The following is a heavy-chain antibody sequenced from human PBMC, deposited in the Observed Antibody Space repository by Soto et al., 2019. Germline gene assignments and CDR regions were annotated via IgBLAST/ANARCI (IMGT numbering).Heavy chain of an antibody. CDR3: ARLLLYGDYYYYGMDV. D-gene: IGHD3-3*01. Sequence: ASVKVSCKASGGTFSSYAISWVRQAPGQGLEWMGGIIPIFGTANYAQKFQGRVTITADESTSTAYMELSSLRSEDTAVYYCARLLLYGDYYYYGMDVWGQGTTVTVSS. J-gene: IGHJ6*02. CDR2: IIPIFGTA. V-gene: IGHV1-69*13. CDR1: GGTFSSYA.